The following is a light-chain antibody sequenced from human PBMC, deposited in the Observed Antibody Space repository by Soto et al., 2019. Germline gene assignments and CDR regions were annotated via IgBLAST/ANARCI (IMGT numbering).Light chain of an antibody. Sequence: EIVLTQPPGTLSLSPGERATLSCRASQSVSSSYLAWYQQKPGQAPRLLFYDASSRATGIPDRFSGGGSGTDFPLTISRVADEDFAVYYCQYFSSYPLTFGGGTQVDIK. J-gene: IGKJ4*01. CDR1: QSVSSSY. V-gene: IGKV3-20*01. CDR2: DAS. CDR3: QYFSSYPLT.